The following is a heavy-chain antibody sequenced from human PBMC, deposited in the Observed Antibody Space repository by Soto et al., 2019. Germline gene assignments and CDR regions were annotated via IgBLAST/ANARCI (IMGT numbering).Heavy chain of an antibody. CDR2: IYTSGST. V-gene: IGHV4-4*07. Sequence: SETLSLTCTVSGGSISSYYWSWIRQPAGKGLEWIGRIYTSGSTNYNPSLKSRVTMSVDTSKNQFSLKLSSVTAADTAVYYCARVSLHCSSTSCYKSAYYGMDVWGQGTTVTVSS. D-gene: IGHD2-2*02. CDR3: ARVSLHCSSTSCYKSAYYGMDV. CDR1: GGSISSYY. J-gene: IGHJ6*02.